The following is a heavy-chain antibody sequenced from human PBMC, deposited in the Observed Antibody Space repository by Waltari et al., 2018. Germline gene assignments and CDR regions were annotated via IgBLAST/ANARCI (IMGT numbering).Heavy chain of an antibody. V-gene: IGHV4-39*01. CDR1: GRSISSRPYY. D-gene: IGHD2-15*01. Sequence: QMQLQESGPGLVKPSEPLSLTCPVSGRSISSRPYYWSWIRQPPGKGLEWIGNIYYSGSTYYKPSLKSRLTISVDTSKNQFSLNLRSVTAADTAVYYCARLPISLGVGSVFDIWGQGTMVTVSS. CDR3: ARLPISLGVGSVFDI. CDR2: IYYSGST. J-gene: IGHJ3*02.